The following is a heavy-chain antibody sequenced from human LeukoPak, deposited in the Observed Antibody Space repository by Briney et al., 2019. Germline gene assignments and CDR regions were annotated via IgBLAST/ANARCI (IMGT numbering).Heavy chain of an antibody. J-gene: IGHJ3*02. CDR2: IIPIFGTA. CDR1: GGTFSSYA. Sequence: SVKVSCKASGGTFSSYAISWVRQAPGQGLEWMGGIIPIFGTANYAQKFQGRVTITADESTSTAYMELSSLRSEDTAVYYCARSFLWFGELFAAIDIWGQGTMVTVSS. CDR3: ARSFLWFGELFAAIDI. D-gene: IGHD3-10*01. V-gene: IGHV1-69*13.